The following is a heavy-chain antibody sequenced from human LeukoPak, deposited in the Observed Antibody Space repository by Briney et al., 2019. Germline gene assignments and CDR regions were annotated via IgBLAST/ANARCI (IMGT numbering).Heavy chain of an antibody. CDR3: AKDRIAVAGPHYYGMDV. CDR1: GFTFSDYY. V-gene: IGHV3-30*18. D-gene: IGHD6-19*01. CDR2: ISYDGSNK. J-gene: IGHJ6*02. Sequence: GGSLRLSCAASGFTFSDYYMSWIRQAPGKGLEWVAVISYDGSNKYYADSVKGRFTISRDNSKNTLYLQMNSLRAEDAAVYYCAKDRIAVAGPHYYGMDVWGQGTTVTVSS.